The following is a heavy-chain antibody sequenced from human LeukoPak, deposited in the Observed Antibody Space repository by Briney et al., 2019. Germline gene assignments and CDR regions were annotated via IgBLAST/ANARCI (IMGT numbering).Heavy chain of an antibody. Sequence: ASVRVSCKASGYTFTNYHMNWVRQAPGQGLEWMGIINPSGGSTTNAQKFQGRVIMTRDMSTSTVYMELSSLRSEDTAVYFCARYGHSPFFDYWGQGTLVIVSS. D-gene: IGHD4-17*01. CDR3: ARYGHSPFFDY. J-gene: IGHJ4*02. V-gene: IGHV1-46*01. CDR1: GYTFTNYH. CDR2: INPSGGST.